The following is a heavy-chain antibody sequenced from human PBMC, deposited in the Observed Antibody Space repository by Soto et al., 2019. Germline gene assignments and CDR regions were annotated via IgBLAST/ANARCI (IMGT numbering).Heavy chain of an antibody. D-gene: IGHD3-22*01. J-gene: IGHJ4*02. CDR3: AREDSSGYTFFDY. CDR1: GGSISSYY. CDR2: IYYSGST. V-gene: IGHV4-59*01. Sequence: SETLSLICTVSGGSISSYYWSWIRQPPGKGLEWIGYIYYSGSTSYNPSLRSRLTISVDTSKNQFSLRLTSVTAADTAVYYCAREDSSGYTFFDYWGQGTLVTVSS.